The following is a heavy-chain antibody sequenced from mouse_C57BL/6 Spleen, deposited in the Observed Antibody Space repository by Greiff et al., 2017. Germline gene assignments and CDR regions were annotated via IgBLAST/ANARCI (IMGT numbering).Heavy chain of an antibody. CDR1: GFTFSDYG. Sequence: EVMLVESGGGLVKPGGSLKLSCAPSGFTFSDYGMHWVRQAPEKGLEWVAYISSGSSTIYYADTVKGRFTISRDNAKNTLFLQMTSLRSEDTAMYYCARPGLYAMDYWGLGTSVTVSS. CDR3: ARPGLYAMDY. V-gene: IGHV5-17*01. J-gene: IGHJ4*01. CDR2: ISSGSSTI.